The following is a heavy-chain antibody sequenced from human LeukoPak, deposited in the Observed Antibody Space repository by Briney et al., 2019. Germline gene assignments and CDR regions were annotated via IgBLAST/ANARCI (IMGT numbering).Heavy chain of an antibody. Sequence: PGGSLRLSCAASGFTFSSYSMNWVRQAPGKGLEWVSSISSSSSYIYYADSVKGRFTISRDNAKNSLYLQMNSLRAEDTAVYYCARGDGIGGTFWATYYYDSSGEIDYWGQGTLVTVSS. J-gene: IGHJ4*02. CDR1: GFTFSSYS. V-gene: IGHV3-21*01. D-gene: IGHD3-22*01. CDR3: ARGDGIGGTFWATYYYDSSGEIDY. CDR2: ISSSSSYI.